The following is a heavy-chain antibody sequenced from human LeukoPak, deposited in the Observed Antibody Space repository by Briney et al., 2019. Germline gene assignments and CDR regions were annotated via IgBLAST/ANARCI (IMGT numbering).Heavy chain of an antibody. CDR1: GFTFSDYY. V-gene: IGHV3-11*06. D-gene: IGHD2-15*01. J-gene: IGHJ4*02. CDR2: ISSSSSYT. Sequence: GGSLRLSCAASGFTFSDYYMTWIRQAPGGGLECVSYISSSSSYTNYADSVKGRFTISRDNAKNSLYLQMNNLRAEDTAVYYCARSVSDGSCCPVDYWGQGTLVTVSS. CDR3: ARSVSDGSCCPVDY.